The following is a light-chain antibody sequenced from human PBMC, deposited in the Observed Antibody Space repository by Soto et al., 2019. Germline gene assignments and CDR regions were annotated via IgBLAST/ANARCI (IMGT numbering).Light chain of an antibody. CDR3: QQSYSTPWA. CDR2: AAS. CDR1: QRTSTY. J-gene: IGKJ1*01. V-gene: IGKV1-39*01. Sequence: DIQMTQSPSSLSASVGDRVTITCRASQRTSTYLNWYQHKPGKAPKLLIYAASSLQSGVPSRFSGSGVGTDFTLTISGLQPEDFDAYYCQQSYSTPWALGQGTKVDIK.